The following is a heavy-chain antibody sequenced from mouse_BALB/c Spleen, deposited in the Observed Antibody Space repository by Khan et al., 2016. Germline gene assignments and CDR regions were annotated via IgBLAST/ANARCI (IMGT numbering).Heavy chain of an antibody. J-gene: IGHJ1*01. CDR1: GYTFTNYG. Sequence: QIQLVQSGPELKKPGKTVKISCKASGYTFTNYGMNWVKQAPGKGLKWMGWINTYSGESTYADDFKGRFAFSLETSANTAYLQINNLNNEDTATXFCARYRYYYGSSRYFDVWGAGTTVTVSS. V-gene: IGHV9-3-1*01. CDR3: ARYRYYYGSSRYFDV. D-gene: IGHD1-1*01. CDR2: INTYSGES.